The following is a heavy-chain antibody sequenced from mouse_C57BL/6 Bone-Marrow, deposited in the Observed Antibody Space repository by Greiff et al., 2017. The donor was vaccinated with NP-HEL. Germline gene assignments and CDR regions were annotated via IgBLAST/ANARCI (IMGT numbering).Heavy chain of an antibody. Sequence: VQLQQPGAELVKPGASVKLSCKASGYTFTSYWMQWVKQRPGQGLEWIGEIDPSDSYTNYNQKFKGKATLTVDTSSSTAYMQLSSLTSEDSAVYYCARDHTTVVATNWYFDVWGTGTTVTVSS. D-gene: IGHD1-1*01. J-gene: IGHJ1*03. CDR3: ARDHTTVVATNWYFDV. V-gene: IGHV1-50*01. CDR2: IDPSDSYT. CDR1: GYTFTSYW.